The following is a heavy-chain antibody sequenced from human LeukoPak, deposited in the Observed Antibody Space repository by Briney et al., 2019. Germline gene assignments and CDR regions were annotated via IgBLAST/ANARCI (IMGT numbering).Heavy chain of an antibody. J-gene: IGHJ6*02. CDR3: ARLKYGMDV. Sequence: PSETLSLTCTVSGGSISSYYWSWIRQPPGKGLEWIGYIYYSGSTYYNPSLKSRVTISVDTSKNQFSLKLSSVTAADTAVYYCARLKYGMDVWGQGTTVTVSS. CDR1: GGSISSYY. CDR2: IYYSGST. V-gene: IGHV4-59*08.